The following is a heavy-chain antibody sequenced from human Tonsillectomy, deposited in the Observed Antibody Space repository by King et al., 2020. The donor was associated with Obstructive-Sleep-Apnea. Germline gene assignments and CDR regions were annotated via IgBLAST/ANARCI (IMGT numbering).Heavy chain of an antibody. D-gene: IGHD2-15*01. V-gene: IGHV3-15*01. J-gene: IGHJ4*02. CDR3: IPDRGRWWYGYGDY. CDR2: IKSKTNGGTT. Sequence: VQLVESGGGLVKPGGSLRLSCAASGFTFSNAWMSWVRQAPGKGLEWVGRIKSKTNGGTTDYAAPVKDRFTISRDDSKNTLYLQMNSLKTEDTAVYYCIPDRGRWWYGYGDYWGQGTLVTVSS. CDR1: GFTFSNAW.